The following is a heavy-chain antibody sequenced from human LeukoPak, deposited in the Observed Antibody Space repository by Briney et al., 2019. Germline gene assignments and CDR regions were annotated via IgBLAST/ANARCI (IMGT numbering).Heavy chain of an antibody. J-gene: IGHJ4*02. CDR3: ARGQVYFDY. Sequence: ASVKVSCKTSGYTFNSYHTSWVRQAPGQGLEWMGWISAYNGNANYAQKLQGRVTMTTDTSTSTAYMELRSLTSDDTAVYYCARGQVYFDYWGQGTLVTVSS. CDR1: GYTFNSYH. V-gene: IGHV1-18*01. CDR2: ISAYNGNA.